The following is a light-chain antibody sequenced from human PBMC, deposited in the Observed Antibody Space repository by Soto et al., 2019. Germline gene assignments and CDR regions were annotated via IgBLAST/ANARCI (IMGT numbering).Light chain of an antibody. CDR1: QNIDNF. Sequence: DIQTTQSPSSLSASVGDRVTITCRASQNIDNFLNWYNQKPGKAPKLLIYDASNLQAGAPSRFSGSGSGTDFTLTISSLQPEDFATYYCQQSYTTPITFGQGTRLDIK. J-gene: IGKJ5*01. CDR2: DAS. CDR3: QQSYTTPIT. V-gene: IGKV1-39*01.